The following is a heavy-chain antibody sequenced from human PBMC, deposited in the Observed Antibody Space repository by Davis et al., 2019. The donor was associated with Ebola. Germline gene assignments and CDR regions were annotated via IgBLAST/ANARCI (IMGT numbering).Heavy chain of an antibody. CDR1: GFTFSSYS. Sequence: GESLKISCAASGFTFSSYSMNWVRQAPGKGLEWVSSISSSSYIYYADSLKGRFTISRDNAKNSLYLQMNSLRAEDTAVYYCAGSDARYYDFWDYYYGMDVWGKGTTVTVSS. J-gene: IGHJ6*04. CDR2: ISSSSYI. D-gene: IGHD3-3*01. CDR3: AGSDARYYDFWDYYYGMDV. V-gene: IGHV3-21*01.